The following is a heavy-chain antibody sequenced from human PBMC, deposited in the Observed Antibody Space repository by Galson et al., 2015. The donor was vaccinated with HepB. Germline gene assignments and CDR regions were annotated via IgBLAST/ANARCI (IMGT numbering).Heavy chain of an antibody. CDR1: GFIFSSYA. CDR3: AKDRQWLRNNWFDP. V-gene: IGHV3-23*01. J-gene: IGHJ5*02. Sequence: SLRLSCAASGFIFSSYAMSWVRQAPGKGLEWVSAISGSGGNTYFAASVKGRFTISRDNSKNTLYLHMNSLGAEDTAVYYCAKDRQWLRNNWFDPWGQGTLVTVSS. CDR2: ISGSGGNT. D-gene: IGHD5-12*01.